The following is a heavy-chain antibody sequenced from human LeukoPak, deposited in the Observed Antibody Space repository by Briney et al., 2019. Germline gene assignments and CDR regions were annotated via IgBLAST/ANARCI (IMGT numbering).Heavy chain of an antibody. V-gene: IGHV4-39*01. D-gene: IGHD5-24*01. CDR1: GGSISSSSYY. CDR2: IYYSGST. J-gene: IGHJ4*02. CDR3: ARRRLGYYFDY. Sequence: SETLSLTCTVSGGSISSSSYYWGWIRQPPGTGLEWIGSIYYSGSTYYNPSLKSRVTISVDTSKNQFSLRLSSVTAADTAVYYCARRRLGYYFDYWGQGTLVTVSS.